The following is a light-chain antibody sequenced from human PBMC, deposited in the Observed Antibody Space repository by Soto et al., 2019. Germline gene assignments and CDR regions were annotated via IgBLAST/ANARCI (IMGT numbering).Light chain of an antibody. J-gene: IGKJ4*01. CDR1: QSVSGW. CDR2: SAS. CDR3: QQYESYPLT. V-gene: IGKV1-5*03. Sequence: DIQMTQSPSTLSASVGDRVTITCRASQSVSGWLAWYRQQPGKAPELLIYSASTLETGVPSRFSGSGSGTEFTLTVSSLQPDDFATYYCQQYESYPLTFGGGTKIDI.